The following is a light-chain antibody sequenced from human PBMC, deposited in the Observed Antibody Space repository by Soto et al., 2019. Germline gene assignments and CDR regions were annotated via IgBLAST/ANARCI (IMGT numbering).Light chain of an antibody. CDR1: SSDVDGYNY. CDR2: DVS. Sequence: QPALTQPASVSGSPGQSIAISCTGTSSDVDGYNYVSWYQHHPGKAPKLMIYDVSSRPSGVSNRFSGSKSGNTASLTISGLQAEDEADYYCISYTTITTYVFGTGTKVTVL. CDR3: ISYTTITTYV. V-gene: IGLV2-14*03. J-gene: IGLJ1*01.